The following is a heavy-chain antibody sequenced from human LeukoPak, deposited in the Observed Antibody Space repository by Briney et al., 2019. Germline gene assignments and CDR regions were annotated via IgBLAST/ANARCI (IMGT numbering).Heavy chain of an antibody. CDR2: ISWNGGST. Sequence: PGGSLRLSCATSGSTFDDYGMSWVRQVPGKGLEWVSGISWNGGSTGYADSVKGRFTISRDNAKNSLYLQMNSLRAEDTALYYCARFSRGRWSYFDYWGQGALVTVSS. V-gene: IGHV3-20*04. CDR1: GSTFDDYG. CDR3: ARFSRGRWSYFDY. J-gene: IGHJ4*02. D-gene: IGHD2-15*01.